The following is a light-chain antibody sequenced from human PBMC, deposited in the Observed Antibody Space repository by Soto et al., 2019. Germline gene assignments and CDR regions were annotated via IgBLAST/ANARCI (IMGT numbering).Light chain of an antibody. CDR2: GAS. Sequence: EIVLTQSPGTLSLSPGERATLSCRASQCVSSSYLAWYQQKPGQAPRLLIYGASSRATGIPDRSSGSGSGTDFTLTISRLEPEDFAVYYCQQYGSSPPLTFGGGTKVDIK. J-gene: IGKJ4*01. CDR3: QQYGSSPPLT. V-gene: IGKV3-20*01. CDR1: QCVSSSY.